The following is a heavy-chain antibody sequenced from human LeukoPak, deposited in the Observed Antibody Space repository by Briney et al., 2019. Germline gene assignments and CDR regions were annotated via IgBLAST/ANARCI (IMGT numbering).Heavy chain of an antibody. Sequence: SETLSLTCTVSGGSISSYYWSWIRQPPGKGLEWIGYIYYSRSTNYNPSLKSRVTISVDTSKNQFSLKLSSVTAADTAVYYCARVYSSGGRSRFAFDIWGQGTMVTVSS. V-gene: IGHV4-59*01. CDR3: ARVYSSGGRSRFAFDI. CDR2: IYYSRST. D-gene: IGHD6-19*01. CDR1: GGSISSYY. J-gene: IGHJ3*02.